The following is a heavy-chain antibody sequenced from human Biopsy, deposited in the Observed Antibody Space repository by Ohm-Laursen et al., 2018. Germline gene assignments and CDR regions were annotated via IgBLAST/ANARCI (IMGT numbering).Heavy chain of an antibody. CDR1: VSVFCTYT. Sequence: SLRLSCAASVSVFCTYTINWIRQPPGAGQERVSSISSHSSDIYYADSVKGRFTIFRDNAKNSLFLHMNSLRAEDTAVYYCARESALKWYQSLSYFNGMDVWGQGTTVTVSS. CDR2: ISSHSSDI. J-gene: IGHJ6*02. D-gene: IGHD2-2*01. V-gene: IGHV3-21*01. CDR3: ARESALKWYQSLSYFNGMDV.